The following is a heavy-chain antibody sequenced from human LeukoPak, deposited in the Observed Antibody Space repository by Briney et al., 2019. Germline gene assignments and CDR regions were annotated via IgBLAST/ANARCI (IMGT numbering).Heavy chain of an antibody. CDR2: ISYDGSNK. CDR3: AGGKGFDY. Sequence: GRSLRLSCAASGFTFSSYAMHWVRQAPGKGLEWVAVISYDGSNKYYADSVKGRFTISRDNSKNTLYLQMNSLRAEDTAVYYCAGGKGFDYWGQGTLVTVSS. CDR1: GFTFSSYA. V-gene: IGHV3-30*04. J-gene: IGHJ4*02.